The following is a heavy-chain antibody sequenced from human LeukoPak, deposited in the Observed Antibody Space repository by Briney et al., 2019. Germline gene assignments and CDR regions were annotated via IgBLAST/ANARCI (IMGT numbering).Heavy chain of an antibody. CDR3: AREGYYYGSGSYDAFDI. V-gene: IGHV1-2*02. D-gene: IGHD3-10*01. CDR2: INPNSGGT. Sequence: ASVKVSCKASGYTFTGYYMHWVRQAPGQGLEWMGWINPNSGGTNYAQKFQGRVTMTRDTSISTAYMELSSLRSEDTAVYYCAREGYYYGSGSYDAFDIWGQGTMVTVSS. J-gene: IGHJ3*02. CDR1: GYTFTGYY.